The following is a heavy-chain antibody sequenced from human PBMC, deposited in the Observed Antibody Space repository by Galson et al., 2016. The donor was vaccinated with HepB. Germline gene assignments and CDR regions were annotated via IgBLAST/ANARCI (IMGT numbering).Heavy chain of an antibody. J-gene: IGHJ5*02. CDR2: IHSSGSA. V-gene: IGHV4-31*03. Sequence: TLSLTCNVFGDSMSRDVYYWSWIRQHPGKGLEWIGYIHSSGSAHYNPSLKSRVIISLDTSKNQFFPKLTSVTAADTAVYYCARDEDSNYAWFDPWGQGTLVTVSS. CDR3: ARDEDSNYAWFDP. CDR1: GDSMSRDVYY. D-gene: IGHD4-11*01.